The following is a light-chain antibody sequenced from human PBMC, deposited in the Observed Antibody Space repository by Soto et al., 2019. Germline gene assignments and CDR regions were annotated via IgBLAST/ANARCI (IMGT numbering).Light chain of an antibody. J-gene: IGKJ1*01. CDR1: QSIASR. CDR2: GAY. CDR3: KQTDTIPRT. V-gene: IGKV1-39*01. Sequence: DIQMTQSPSSLSASVGDRVTITCRASQSIASRLNWYQQKPGSAHKLLIYGAYTLESGVQSRFSGSGSGTDFTLTVSSLQVEDFATYYCKQTDTIPRTFGQGTKVDIK.